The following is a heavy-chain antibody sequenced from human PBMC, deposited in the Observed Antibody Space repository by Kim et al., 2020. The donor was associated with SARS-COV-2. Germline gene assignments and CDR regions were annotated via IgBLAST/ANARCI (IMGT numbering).Heavy chain of an antibody. CDR1: GFTFSSYA. Sequence: GSLRLSCAASGFTFSSYAMSWVRQAPGKGLEWVSAISGSGGSTYYADSVKGRFTISRDNSKNTLYLQMNSLRAEDTAVYYCAKDRWGIVGALGGTIFDYWGQGTLVTVSS. CDR2: ISGSGGST. J-gene: IGHJ4*02. D-gene: IGHD1-26*01. V-gene: IGHV3-23*01. CDR3: AKDRWGIVGALGGTIFDY.